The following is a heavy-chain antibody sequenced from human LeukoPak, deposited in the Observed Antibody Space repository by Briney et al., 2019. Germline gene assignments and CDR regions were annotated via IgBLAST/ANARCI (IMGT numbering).Heavy chain of an antibody. D-gene: IGHD2-15*01. J-gene: IGHJ5*02. CDR3: AKVGSDNWFDP. CDR2: ISGSGGST. CDR1: GFTFSNFG. Sequence: GGSLGLSCAASGFTFSNFGMHWVRQAPGKGLEWVSAISGSGGSTYYADSVKGRFTISRDNSKNTLYLQMNSLRAEDTAVYYCAKVGSDNWFDPWGQGTLVTVSS. V-gene: IGHV3-23*01.